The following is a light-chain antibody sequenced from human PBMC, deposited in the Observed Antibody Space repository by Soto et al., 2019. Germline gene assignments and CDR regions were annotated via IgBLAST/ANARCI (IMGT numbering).Light chain of an antibody. CDR2: RNN. CDR3: AAWDDSLSGTV. V-gene: IGLV1-47*01. J-gene: IGLJ2*01. Sequence: QSVLTQPPSASGTPGQRVTISCSGSSSNIGSNYVYWYQRLPGTAPKLLIYRNNQRPSGVPDRFSGSKSGTSASLAISGLRSEDEADYYCAAWDDSLSGTVFGGGTKMTVL. CDR1: SSNIGSNY.